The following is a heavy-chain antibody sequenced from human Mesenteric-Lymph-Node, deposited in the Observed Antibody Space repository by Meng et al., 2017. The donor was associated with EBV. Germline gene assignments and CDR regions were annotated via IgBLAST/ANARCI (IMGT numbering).Heavy chain of an antibody. CDR3: ARARDNGYLDY. CDR2: ISNDGRSA. CDR1: GFTFSNYN. D-gene: IGHD2-8*01. Sequence: EGQLVEFGEGLVQPGGSLRLYFAASGFTFSNYNMHWVRKAPGKGLEYVSAISNDGRSAYYADSVKGRFTISRDNSRNTLYLQMGSLRVEDMAVYYCARARDNGYLDYWGQGTLVTVSS. V-gene: IGHV3-64*02. J-gene: IGHJ4*02.